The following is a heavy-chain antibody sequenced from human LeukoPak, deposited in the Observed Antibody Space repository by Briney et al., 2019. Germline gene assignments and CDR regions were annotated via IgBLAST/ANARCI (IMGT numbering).Heavy chain of an antibody. J-gene: IGHJ6*03. CDR3: ARAPIYCSGGSCYSGGYYYYMDV. CDR1: GYTFTTYG. Sequence: GASVKVSCKASGYTFTTYGITWVRQAPGQGLEWMGWISAYNGNTKYAQKLQGRVTMTTDTSTSTAYVELRSLRSDDTAVYYCARAPIYCSGGSCYSGGYYYYMDVWGKGTTVTVSS. CDR2: ISAYNGNT. V-gene: IGHV1-18*01. D-gene: IGHD2-15*01.